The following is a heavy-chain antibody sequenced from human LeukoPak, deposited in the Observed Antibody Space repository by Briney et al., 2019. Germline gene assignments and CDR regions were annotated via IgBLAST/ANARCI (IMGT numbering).Heavy chain of an antibody. CDR1: GGSISSSSYY. CDR3: ARVSITMVRGVITGYFDY. CDR2: IYYSGST. Sequence: SETLSLTCTVSGGSISSSSYYWGWIRQPPGKGLEWIGSIYYSGSTYYNPSLKSRVTISVETSKNQFSLKLSSVTAADTAVYYCARVSITMVRGVITGYFDYWGQGTLVTVSS. D-gene: IGHD3-10*01. J-gene: IGHJ4*02. V-gene: IGHV4-39*07.